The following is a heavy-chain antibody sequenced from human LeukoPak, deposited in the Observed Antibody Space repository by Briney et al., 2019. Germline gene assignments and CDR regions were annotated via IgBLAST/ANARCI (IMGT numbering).Heavy chain of an antibody. V-gene: IGHV3-7*04. CDR1: GFTFRNYW. J-gene: IGHJ4*02. CDR2: INQDGSKK. D-gene: IGHD6-13*01. CDR3: ARDGQYTSGWYDFDF. Sequence: GGSLRLSCEASGFTFRNYWMNWVRQAPGKGLEWVANINQDGSKKHFVGSVEGRFTISRDNAKNSLYLQMNSLRAEDTAVYYCARDGQYTSGWYDFDFWGQGTLVTVSS.